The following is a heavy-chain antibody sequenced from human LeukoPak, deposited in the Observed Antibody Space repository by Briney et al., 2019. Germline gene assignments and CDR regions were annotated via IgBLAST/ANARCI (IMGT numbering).Heavy chain of an antibody. CDR3: AKSSDYVWGSYGVFDY. D-gene: IGHD3-16*01. J-gene: IGHJ4*02. CDR1: GFTFSSYS. V-gene: IGHV3-48*01. CDR2: IAWDTVTI. Sequence: GGSLRLSCAASGFTFSSYSMNWIRQAPGRGLEWVSYIAWDTVTIYNADSVKGRFTISRDNSKNTLYLQMNSLRAEDTAVYYCAKSSDYVWGSYGVFDYWGQGTLVTVSS.